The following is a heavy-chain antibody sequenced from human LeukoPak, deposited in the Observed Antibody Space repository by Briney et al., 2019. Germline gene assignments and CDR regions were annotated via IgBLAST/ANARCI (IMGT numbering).Heavy chain of an antibody. CDR3: ARGGAARRYYYYGMDV. CDR2: MNPNSGNT. Sequence: ASVKVSCKASGYTFTSYGINWVRQATGQGLEWMGWMNPNSGNTGYAQKFQGRVTMTRNTSISTAYMELSSLRSEDTAVYYCARGGAARRYYYYGMDVWGQGTTVTVSS. D-gene: IGHD6-6*01. J-gene: IGHJ6*02. V-gene: IGHV1-8*02. CDR1: GYTFTSYG.